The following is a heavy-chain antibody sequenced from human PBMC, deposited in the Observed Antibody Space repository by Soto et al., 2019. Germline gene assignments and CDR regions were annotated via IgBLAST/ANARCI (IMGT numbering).Heavy chain of an antibody. V-gene: IGHV3-53*01. CDR1: GFSVSSNY. D-gene: IGHD6-19*01. CDR2: IYSSGTT. J-gene: IGHJ4*02. CDR3: ARGIAVAGFYFDY. Sequence: PGGSLRLSCAASGFSVSSNYMNWVRQAPGKGLEWVSVIYSSGTTYYADSVKGRFTISRDNSKNTLYLQMNGLRAEGTAFYYCARGIAVAGFYFDYWGQGTLVTVSS.